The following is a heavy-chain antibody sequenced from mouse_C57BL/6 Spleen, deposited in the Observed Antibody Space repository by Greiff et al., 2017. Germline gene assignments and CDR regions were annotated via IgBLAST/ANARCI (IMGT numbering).Heavy chain of an antibody. D-gene: IGHD1-1*01. Sequence: EVKLVESGAELVRPGASVKLSCTASGFNIKDDYMHWVKQRPEQGLEWIGWIDPENGDTEYASKFQGKATITADTSSNTAYLQLSSLTSEDTAVYYCTTSVTTVVANFDYWGQGTTLTVSS. V-gene: IGHV14-4*01. CDR2: IDPENGDT. CDR1: GFNIKDDY. CDR3: TTSVTTVVANFDY. J-gene: IGHJ2*01.